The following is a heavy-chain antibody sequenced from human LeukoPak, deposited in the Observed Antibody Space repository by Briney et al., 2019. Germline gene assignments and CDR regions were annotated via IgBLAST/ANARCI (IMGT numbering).Heavy chain of an antibody. J-gene: IGHJ5*02. CDR1: GFIFSDFS. CDR2: IRANGRDT. CDR3: AKGGYTTWFAP. Sequence: GGSLRLSCAASGFIFSDFSMSWVRQAPRKGLEWVSTIRANGRDTYYADSVKGRFTISRDNSKKPLYLEMNSLRAVDTAVYYCAKGGYTTWFAPWGQGTLVTVSS. D-gene: IGHD2-15*01. V-gene: IGHV3-23*01.